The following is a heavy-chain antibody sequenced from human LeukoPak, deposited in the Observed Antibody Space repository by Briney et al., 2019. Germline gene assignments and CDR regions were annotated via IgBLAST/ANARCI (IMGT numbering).Heavy chain of an antibody. CDR1: GLTFSSYA. CDR3: ARDSATVTPFYFDY. J-gene: IGHJ4*02. CDR2: ISYDGSNK. D-gene: IGHD4-17*01. Sequence: GGSLRLSCAASGLTFSSYAMHWVRQAPGKGLEWVAVISYDGSNKYYADSVKGRFTISRDNSKNTLYLQMNSLRAEDTAVYYCARDSATVTPFYFDYWGQGTLVTVSS. V-gene: IGHV3-30*04.